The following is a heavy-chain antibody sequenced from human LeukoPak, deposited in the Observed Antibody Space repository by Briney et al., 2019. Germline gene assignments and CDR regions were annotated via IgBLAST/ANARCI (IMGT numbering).Heavy chain of an antibody. J-gene: IGHJ5*02. V-gene: IGHV3-23*01. CDR1: GFTFSSYG. D-gene: IGHD1-26*01. Sequence: GGTLRLSCAASGFTFSSYGMSWVRQAPGKGLERVSAISGSGGSTYYADSVKGRFTISRDNSKNTLYLQMNSLRAEDTAVYYCARGQGATVPQVGKNWFDPWGQGTRVIVSS. CDR3: ARGQGATVPQVGKNWFDP. CDR2: ISGSGGST.